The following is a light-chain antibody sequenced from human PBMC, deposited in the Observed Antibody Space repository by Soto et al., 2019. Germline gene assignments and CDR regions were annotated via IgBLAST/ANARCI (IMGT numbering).Light chain of an antibody. CDR1: QSVSSSF. CDR2: GAS. J-gene: IGKJ1*01. CDR3: QQCGSSPWK. V-gene: IGKV3-20*01. Sequence: EIVLTQSPGTLSLSPGERATLSCRASQSVSSSFLAWYQQKPGQAPRLLIYGASSRATGIPDRFSGSGSGTDFTLTISRLEPEDFAVYYCQQCGSSPWKFGQGTKVDIK.